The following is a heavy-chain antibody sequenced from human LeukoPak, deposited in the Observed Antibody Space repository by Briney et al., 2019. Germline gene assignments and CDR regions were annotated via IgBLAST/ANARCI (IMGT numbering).Heavy chain of an antibody. J-gene: IGHJ4*02. CDR1: GYTFTGYY. CDR3: ARDVGEYCSSTNCYASHY. D-gene: IGHD2-2*01. V-gene: IGHV1-2*02. CDR2: INPHSGGT. Sequence: GASVKVSCKASGYTFTGYYIHWVRQAPGQGLEWMGWINPHSGGTNYAQKFQGGVIMTRDTSITTAYMELSSLRSDDTAVYYCARDVGEYCSSTNCYASHYWGQGTLVTVSS.